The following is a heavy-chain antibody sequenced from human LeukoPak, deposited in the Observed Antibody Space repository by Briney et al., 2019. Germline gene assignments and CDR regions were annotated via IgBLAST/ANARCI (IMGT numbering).Heavy chain of an antibody. D-gene: IGHD3-3*01. CDR2: IIPIFGTA. J-gene: IGHJ6*03. Sequence: SVKVSYKASGGTFSSYAISWVRQAPGQGLEWMGGIIPIFGTANYAQKFQGRVTITADESTSTAYMELSSLRSEDTAVYYCARSRLEVGYYYYMDVWGKGTTVTISS. CDR3: ARSRLEVGYYYYMDV. V-gene: IGHV1-69*13. CDR1: GGTFSSYA.